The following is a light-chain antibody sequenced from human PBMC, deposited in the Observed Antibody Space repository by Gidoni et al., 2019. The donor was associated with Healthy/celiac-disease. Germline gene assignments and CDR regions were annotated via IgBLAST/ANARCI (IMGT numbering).Light chain of an antibody. CDR2: GAS. Sequence: EIVLTQSPGTLSLYPGERATLSCRASQSVSSSYLAWYQQKPGQAPRLLIYGASSRATGIPDRFSGSGSGTDFTLTISRLEPEDFAVYYCQQYGSSPTFGPGTKVEIK. CDR3: QQYGSSPT. V-gene: IGKV3-20*01. CDR1: QSVSSSY. J-gene: IGKJ3*01.